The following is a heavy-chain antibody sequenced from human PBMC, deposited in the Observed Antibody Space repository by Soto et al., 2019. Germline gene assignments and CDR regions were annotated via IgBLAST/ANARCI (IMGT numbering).Heavy chain of an antibody. Sequence: SETLSLTCAVYGGSFSGYYWSWIRQPPGKGLEWIGEINHSGSTNYNPSLKSRVTISVDTSKNQFSLKLSSVTAADTAVYYCARAVAGTLKVWFQPPTRDGWFDPWGQGTLVTVSS. D-gene: IGHD6-19*01. CDR3: ARAVAGTLKVWFQPPTRDGWFDP. V-gene: IGHV4-34*01. CDR2: INHSGST. CDR1: GGSFSGYY. J-gene: IGHJ5*02.